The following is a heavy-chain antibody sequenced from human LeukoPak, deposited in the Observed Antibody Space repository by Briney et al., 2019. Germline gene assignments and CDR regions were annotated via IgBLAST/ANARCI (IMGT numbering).Heavy chain of an antibody. D-gene: IGHD3-22*01. CDR3: AREARDEYYYDSSGYFDY. CDR2: INTNTGNP. V-gene: IGHV7-4-1*02. J-gene: IGHJ4*02. Sequence: ASVKVSCKASGYTFTSYAMNWVRQAPGQGLEWMGWINTNTGNPTYAQGFTGRFVFSLDTSVSTAYLQISSLKAEDAAVYYCAREARDEYYYDSSGYFDYWGQGTLVTVSS. CDR1: GYTFTSYA.